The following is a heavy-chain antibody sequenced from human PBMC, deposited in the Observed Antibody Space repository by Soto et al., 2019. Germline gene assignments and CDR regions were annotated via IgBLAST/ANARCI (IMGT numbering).Heavy chain of an antibody. Sequence: SVKVSCKASGGTFSSYAISWVRQAPGQGLEWMGGIIPIFGTANYAQKFQGRVTITADESTSTAYMELSSLRSEDTAVYYCARTLVDTAMAQLYYFDYWGQGTLVTVSS. CDR3: ARTLVDTAMAQLYYFDY. V-gene: IGHV1-69*13. CDR2: IIPIFGTA. CDR1: GGTFSSYA. J-gene: IGHJ4*02. D-gene: IGHD5-18*01.